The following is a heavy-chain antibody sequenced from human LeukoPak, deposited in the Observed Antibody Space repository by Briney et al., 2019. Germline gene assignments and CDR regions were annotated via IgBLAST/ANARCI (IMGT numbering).Heavy chain of an antibody. D-gene: IGHD3-10*01. Sequence: GASVKVSCKASGYTFTGYYMHWVRQAPGQGLEWMGWINPNSGGTNYAQKLQGRVTMTTDTSTSTAYMELRSLRSDDTAVYYCARGQVPWFGELSPQFDPWGQGTLVTVSS. CDR3: ARGQVPWFGELSPQFDP. CDR1: GYTFTGYY. CDR2: INPNSGGT. J-gene: IGHJ5*02. V-gene: IGHV1-2*02.